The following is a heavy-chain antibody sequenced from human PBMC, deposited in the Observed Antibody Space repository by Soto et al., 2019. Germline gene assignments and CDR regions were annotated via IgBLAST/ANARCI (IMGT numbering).Heavy chain of an antibody. D-gene: IGHD3-3*01. Sequence: EVQLLESGGGLVQPGGSLRLSCAASGFSFSSYAISWVRQAPGKGLEWVSSIGGRGGSTYYADSVKGRFTISRDNSKNTVYLQMNSLRVEDTAVYYCAKQGDYDFWSSSNNWLDPWGQATLVTVSS. CDR2: IGGRGGST. V-gene: IGHV3-23*01. CDR3: AKQGDYDFWSSSNNWLDP. J-gene: IGHJ5*02. CDR1: GFSFSSYA.